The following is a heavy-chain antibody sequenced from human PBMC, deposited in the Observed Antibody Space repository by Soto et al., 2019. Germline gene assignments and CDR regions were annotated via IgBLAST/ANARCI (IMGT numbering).Heavy chain of an antibody. CDR1: GLTFSNAW. Sequence: EVQLVESGGGLVKPGGSLRLSCAASGLTFSNAWVNWVRQAPGKGLECVDRIKSRNEGGTTDYAAPVKGRFIISRDDSKNTVYLQMNSLRSEDTAVYYCTNLAQSDQGSWGQGTLVTVSS. J-gene: IGHJ5*02. D-gene: IGHD3-3*02. CDR3: TNLAQSDQGS. V-gene: IGHV3-15*07. CDR2: IKSRNEGGTT.